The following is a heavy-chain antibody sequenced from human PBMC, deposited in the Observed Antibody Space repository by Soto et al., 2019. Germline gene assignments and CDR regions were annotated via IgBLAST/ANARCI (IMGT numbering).Heavy chain of an antibody. CDR2: INIDGSTT. J-gene: IGHJ4*02. D-gene: IGHD5-12*01. CDR3: VRIRRGDGYTFGY. Sequence: EVQLVESGGVSVQPGGSLRLSCAASGFSLSNYWMHWVRQATGKGLVWVSRINIDGSTTTYADYVKGRFTISRDNAKNTLYLQMNSLRDEDTAVYYCVRIRRGDGYTFGYWGQGTLVTVSS. V-gene: IGHV3-74*01. CDR1: GFSLSNYW.